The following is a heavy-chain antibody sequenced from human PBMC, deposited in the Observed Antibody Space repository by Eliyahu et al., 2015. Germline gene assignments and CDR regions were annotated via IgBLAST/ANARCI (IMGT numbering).Heavy chain of an antibody. CDR1: GFTFSAXY. J-gene: IGHJ5*02. D-gene: IGHD1-1*01. CDR3: ARDNSITDGTTWWWFDP. V-gene: IGHV1-46*01. Sequence: QVQLVQSGAEVKKPGASVKVSCKAYGFTFSAXYMXWVRQAPGQGLEWMGRITPSGXXTTYAXQFQGRITMTRDMSTSTVYMELSSLRSEDTAVYYCARDNSITDGTTWWWFDPWGQGTLVTVSS. CDR2: ITPSGXXT.